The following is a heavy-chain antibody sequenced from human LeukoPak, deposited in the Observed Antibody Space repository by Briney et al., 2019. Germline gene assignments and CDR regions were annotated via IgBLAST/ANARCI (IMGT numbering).Heavy chain of an antibody. D-gene: IGHD6-13*01. CDR1: GLSVSNNY. V-gene: IGHV3-53*01. CDR3: ARATIGAAGTADY. CDR2: IYSGASS. Sequence: PGGSLRLSCAGSGLSVSNNYMSWVRQAPGKGLEWVAVIYSGASSYYADSVKGRFIVSRDNSKNTLYLQMNTLRAEDTALYYCARATIGAAGTADYWGQGTLVTVSS. J-gene: IGHJ4*02.